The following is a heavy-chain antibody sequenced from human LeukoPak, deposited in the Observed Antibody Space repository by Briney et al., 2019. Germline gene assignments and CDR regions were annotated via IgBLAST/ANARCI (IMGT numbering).Heavy chain of an antibody. CDR2: IIPIFGTA. V-gene: IGHV1-69*06. Sequence: ASVKVSCKASGGTFSSYAISWVRQAPGQGLEWMGGIIPIFGTANYAQKFQGRVTITADKSTSTAYMELSSLRSEDTAVYYCARERTTLYYYDSSGYVDAFDIWGQGTMVTVSS. CDR1: GGTFSSYA. D-gene: IGHD3-22*01. CDR3: ARERTTLYYYDSSGYVDAFDI. J-gene: IGHJ3*02.